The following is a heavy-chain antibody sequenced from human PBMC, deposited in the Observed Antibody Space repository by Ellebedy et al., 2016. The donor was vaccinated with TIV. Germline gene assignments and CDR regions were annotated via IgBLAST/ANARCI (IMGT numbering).Heavy chain of an antibody. J-gene: IGHJ5*02. CDR3: ARGNLIVVVPAAIWFDP. D-gene: IGHD2-2*01. CDR2: IYYSGTT. CDR1: GGSISSGGHY. V-gene: IGHV4-31*03. Sequence: SETLSLTXTVSGGSISSGGHYWSWIRQHPGKGLEWIGCIYYSGTTYYNPSLKSRVTMSVDTSKNQFSLRLRSVTAADTAVYYCARGNLIVVVPAAIWFDPWGQGTLVTVSS.